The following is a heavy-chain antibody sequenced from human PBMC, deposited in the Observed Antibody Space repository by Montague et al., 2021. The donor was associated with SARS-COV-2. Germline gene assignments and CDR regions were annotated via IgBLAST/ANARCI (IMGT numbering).Heavy chain of an antibody. Sequence: SLRLSCAASGFIFTNYGMNWVRRAPGKGLESVAGISGFGGGTYYSDSVKGRFTISRATSNSTLFLQMDGLRAEDTAIYYCAKCFSGTRNWFDLWGQGTLVTVSS. CDR2: ISGFGGGT. CDR1: GFIFTNYG. J-gene: IGHJ5*02. D-gene: IGHD1-14*01. CDR3: AKCFSGTRNWFDL. V-gene: IGHV3-23*01.